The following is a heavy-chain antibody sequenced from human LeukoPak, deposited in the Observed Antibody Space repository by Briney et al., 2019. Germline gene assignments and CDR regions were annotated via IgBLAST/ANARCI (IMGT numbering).Heavy chain of an antibody. V-gene: IGHV4-34*01. CDR1: GGSISSYY. Sequence: PSETLSLTCTVSGGSISSYYWSWIRQPPGKGLEWIGEINHSGSTNYNPSLKSRVTISVDTSKNQFSLKLSSVTAADTAVYYCARLNDDDYGDSHYYFDYWGQGTLVTVSS. CDR3: ARLNDDDYGDSHYYFDY. D-gene: IGHD4-17*01. J-gene: IGHJ4*02. CDR2: INHSGST.